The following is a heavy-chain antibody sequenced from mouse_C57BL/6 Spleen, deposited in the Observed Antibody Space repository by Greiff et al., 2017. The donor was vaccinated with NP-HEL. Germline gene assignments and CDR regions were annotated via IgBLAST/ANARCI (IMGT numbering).Heavy chain of an antibody. D-gene: IGHD1-1*01. Sequence: EVHLVESGGGLVQPGGSLILSCAASGFTFTDYYMSWVRQPPGKALEWLGFIRNKANGYTTEYSASVKGRFTISRDNSQSILYLQMNALRAEDSATYYCARRYGRWYFDVWGTGTTVTVSS. V-gene: IGHV7-3*01. CDR1: GFTFTDYY. CDR3: ARRYGRWYFDV. J-gene: IGHJ1*03. CDR2: IRNKANGYTT.